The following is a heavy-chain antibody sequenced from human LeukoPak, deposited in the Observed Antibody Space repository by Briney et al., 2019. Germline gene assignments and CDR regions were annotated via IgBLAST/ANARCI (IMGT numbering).Heavy chain of an antibody. Sequence: VGSLRLSCAASGFTFSSYAMSWVRQAPGKGLEWVSAISGSGGSTYYADSVKGRFTISRDNSKNTLYLQMNSLRADDTAIYYCAKYSSSWYGGDWFDPWGQGTLVTVSS. CDR3: AKYSSSWYGGDWFDP. J-gene: IGHJ5*02. CDR1: GFTFSSYA. CDR2: ISGSGGST. D-gene: IGHD6-13*01. V-gene: IGHV3-23*01.